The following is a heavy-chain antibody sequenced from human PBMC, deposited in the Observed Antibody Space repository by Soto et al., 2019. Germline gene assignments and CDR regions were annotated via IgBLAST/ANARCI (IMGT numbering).Heavy chain of an antibody. CDR2: SRNKAKSYIT. CDR3: ARVSDSYYSFDV. CDR1: GFIFSDYY. Sequence: EVQLVESGGGLVQPGGSLRLSCAVSGFIFSDYYMDWVRQAPGKGLEWVGRSRNKAKSYITKYAASVKGRFTISRDDLKKLLYLQMNSLKTEDTAVYYCARVSDSYYSFDVWGQGTTVTVSS. V-gene: IGHV3-72*01. J-gene: IGHJ6*02. D-gene: IGHD3-10*01.